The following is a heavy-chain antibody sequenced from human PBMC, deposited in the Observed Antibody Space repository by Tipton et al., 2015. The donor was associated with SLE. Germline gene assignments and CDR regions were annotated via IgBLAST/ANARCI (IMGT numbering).Heavy chain of an antibody. CDR2: IFHSGNT. CDR3: ARDPTRGGRFGP. D-gene: IGHD3-10*01. Sequence: TLSLTCAVSGYSITSRYYWAWIRQPPGKGLEWIGTIFHSGNTYYNPSLENRLTISVDTSKNQFSLKLIYVTAADTAMYYCARDPTRGGRFGPWGQGTLVTVS. J-gene: IGHJ5*02. CDR1: GYSITSRYY. V-gene: IGHV4-38-2*02.